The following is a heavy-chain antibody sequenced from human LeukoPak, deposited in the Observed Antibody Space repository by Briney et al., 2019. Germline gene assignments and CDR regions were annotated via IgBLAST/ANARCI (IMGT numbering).Heavy chain of an antibody. CDR2: INSDGSST. CDR1: GFTFSYYY. Sequence: QPGGSLRLSCAASGFTFSYYYMSWIRQAPGKGLVWVSRINSDGSSTSYADSVKGRFTISRDNAKNTLYLQMNSLRAEDTAVYYCARDYYSSSFDYWGQGTLVTVSS. J-gene: IGHJ4*02. CDR3: ARDYYSSSFDY. D-gene: IGHD6-6*01. V-gene: IGHV3-74*01.